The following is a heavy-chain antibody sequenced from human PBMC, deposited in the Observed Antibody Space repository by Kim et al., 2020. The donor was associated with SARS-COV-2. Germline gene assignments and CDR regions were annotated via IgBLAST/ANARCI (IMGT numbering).Heavy chain of an antibody. CDR3: ARHAQASNAFDI. V-gene: IGHV5-51*01. J-gene: IGHJ3*02. Sequence: RYSQSFQGQVTISADKSISTAYLQWSSLKASDTAMYYCARHAQASNAFDIWGQGTMVTVSS.